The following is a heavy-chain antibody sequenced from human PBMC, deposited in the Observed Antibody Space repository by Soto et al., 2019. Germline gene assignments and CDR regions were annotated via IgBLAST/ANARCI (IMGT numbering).Heavy chain of an antibody. Sequence: ASVKVSGKASGYTFTSYAMHGVRQAPVQGLEWMGWINAGNGNTKYSQKFQGRVTITRDTSASTAYMELSSLRSEDTAVYYCARSPIFGVVITHNWFDPWGQGTLVTVSS. D-gene: IGHD3-3*01. CDR1: GYTFTSYA. CDR3: ARSPIFGVVITHNWFDP. CDR2: INAGNGNT. V-gene: IGHV1-3*01. J-gene: IGHJ5*02.